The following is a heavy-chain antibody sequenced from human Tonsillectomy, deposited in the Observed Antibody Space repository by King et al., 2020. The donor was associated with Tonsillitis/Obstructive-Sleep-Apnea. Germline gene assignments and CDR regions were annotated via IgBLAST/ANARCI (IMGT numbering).Heavy chain of an antibody. CDR1: GDSVSSNSAA. D-gene: IGHD2-21*01. CDR3: ARALGPYCGGDCYSGFDY. J-gene: IGHJ4*02. Sequence: QVQLQQSGPGLVKPSQTLSLTCAISGDSVSSNSAAWTWIRQSPSRGLEWLGRTYYRSKWYNDYAVSVKSRITINPDTSKNQFSLQLNSVTPEDTAVYYCARALGPYCGGDCYSGFDYWGQGTLVTVSS. V-gene: IGHV6-1*01. CDR2: TYYRSKWYN.